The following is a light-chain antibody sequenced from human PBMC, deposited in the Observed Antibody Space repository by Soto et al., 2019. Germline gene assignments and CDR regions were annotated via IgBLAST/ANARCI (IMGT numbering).Light chain of an antibody. J-gene: IGKJ1*01. CDR3: QQYSNWPQT. CDR1: QRISND. V-gene: IGKV3-15*01. CDR2: DAS. Sequence: EVLMTQSPATLSVSPGERVILSCRASQRISNDLAWYQQKAGQAPRLLIYDASTRATGIPARFSGSGSGTDFTLTISSLQSEDFAVYYCQQYSNWPQTFGQGTKVDIK.